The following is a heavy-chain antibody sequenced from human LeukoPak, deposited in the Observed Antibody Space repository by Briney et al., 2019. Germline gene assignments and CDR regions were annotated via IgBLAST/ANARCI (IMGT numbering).Heavy chain of an antibody. V-gene: IGHV4-34*01. CDR1: GGSFSGYY. CDR3: ARLPLSRIAARHDYYYYGMDV. J-gene: IGHJ6*02. Sequence: PSETLSLTCAVYGGSFSGYYWSWIRQPPGKGLEWIGEINHSGSTNYNPSLKSRVTISVDTSKNQFSLKLSSVTAADTAVYYCARLPLSRIAARHDYYYYGMDVWGQGTTVTVSS. CDR2: INHSGST. D-gene: IGHD6-6*01.